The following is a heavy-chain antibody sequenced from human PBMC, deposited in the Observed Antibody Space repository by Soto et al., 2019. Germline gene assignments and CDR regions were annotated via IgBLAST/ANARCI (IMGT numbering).Heavy chain of an antibody. Sequence: SGPTLVNPTQTLTMTCTVSGFSLSTTEVRVSWLRQPPGKALEWLARIDWNDQKFYNTFLKTRLTISKDTSKNQVVLTMTNVDPADTGTYYCARSYCTSDNCHLGYWFDPWGQGTLVTVSS. CDR3: ARSYCTSDNCHLGYWFDP. V-gene: IGHV2-70*04. CDR1: GFSLSTTEVR. D-gene: IGHD2-8*02. J-gene: IGHJ5*02. CDR2: IDWNDQK.